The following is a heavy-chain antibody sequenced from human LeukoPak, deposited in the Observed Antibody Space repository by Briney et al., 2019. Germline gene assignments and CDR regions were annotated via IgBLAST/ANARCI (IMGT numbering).Heavy chain of an antibody. CDR2: IYYSGST. D-gene: IGHD3-10*02. Sequence: NPSETLSLTCSVPGASVSDGNYYWSWVRQPPGKGLEWIGYIYYSGSTNYNPSLKSRVTISVDTSKNQFSLKLSSVTAADTAVYYCARCKVFTYGMDVWGQGTTVTVSS. J-gene: IGHJ6*02. CDR1: GASVSDGNYY. V-gene: IGHV4-61*01. CDR3: ARCKVFTYGMDV.